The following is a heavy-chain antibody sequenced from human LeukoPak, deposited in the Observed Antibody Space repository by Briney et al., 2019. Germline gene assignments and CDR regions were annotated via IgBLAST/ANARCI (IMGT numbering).Heavy chain of an antibody. CDR1: GGSISSYY. V-gene: IGHV4-59*01. D-gene: IGHD6-19*01. CDR2: IYYSGST. CDR3: ASKQWLVGGWLDP. Sequence: PSGTLSLTCAVSGGSISSYYWSWIRQPPGKGLEWIGYIYYSGSTNYNPSLKGRVTISVDTSKNQFSLKLNSVTAADTAVYYCASKQWLVGGWLDPWGQGTLLTVSS. J-gene: IGHJ5*02.